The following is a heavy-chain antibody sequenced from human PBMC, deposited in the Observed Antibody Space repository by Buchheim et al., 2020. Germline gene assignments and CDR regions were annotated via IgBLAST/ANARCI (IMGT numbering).Heavy chain of an antibody. J-gene: IGHJ4*02. Sequence: QVQLVESGGGVVQPGRSLRLSCAASGFTFSSYGMHWVRQAPGKGLERVAVIWYDGSNKYYADSVKGRFTISRDNSKNTLYLQMNSLRAEDTAVYYCARGPPAYYYDSSGYLLPIDYWGQGTL. CDR3: ARGPPAYYYDSSGYLLPIDY. V-gene: IGHV3-33*01. CDR2: IWYDGSNK. CDR1: GFTFSSYG. D-gene: IGHD3-22*01.